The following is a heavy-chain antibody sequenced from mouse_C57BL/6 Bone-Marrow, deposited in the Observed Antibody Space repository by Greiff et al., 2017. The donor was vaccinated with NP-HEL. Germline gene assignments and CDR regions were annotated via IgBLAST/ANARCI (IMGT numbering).Heavy chain of an antibody. V-gene: IGHV1-81*01. CDR3: ARSPIYYYGSSFFDY. CDR2: IYPRSGNT. CDR1: GYTFTSYG. D-gene: IGHD1-1*01. J-gene: IGHJ2*01. Sequence: QVQLKESGAELARPGASVKLSCKASGYTFTSYGISWVKQRTGQGLEWIGEIYPRSGNTYYNEKFKGKATLTADKSSSTAYMELRSLTSEDSAVYFCARSPIYYYGSSFFDYWGQGTTLTVSS.